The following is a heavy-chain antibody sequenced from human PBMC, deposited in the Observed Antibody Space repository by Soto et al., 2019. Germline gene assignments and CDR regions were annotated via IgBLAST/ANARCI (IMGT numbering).Heavy chain of an antibody. Sequence: GASVKVSCKASGGTFSSYTISWVRQATGQGLEWMGRIIPILGIANYAQKFQGRVTITADKSTSTAYMELSSLRSEDTAVYYCARGDHPYDYVWGSYRSQKGGYYYYGMDVWGQGTTVTVSS. V-gene: IGHV1-69*02. D-gene: IGHD3-16*02. CDR2: IIPILGIA. CDR1: GGTFSSYT. J-gene: IGHJ6*02. CDR3: ARGDHPYDYVWGSYRSQKGGYYYYGMDV.